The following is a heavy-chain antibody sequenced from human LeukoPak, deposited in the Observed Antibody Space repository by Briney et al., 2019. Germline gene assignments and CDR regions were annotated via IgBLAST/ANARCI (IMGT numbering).Heavy chain of an antibody. V-gene: IGHV1-2*02. Sequence: GASVNVSCKASGYTFTGYYMHWVRQAPGQGLEWMGWINPNSGGTNYAQKFQGRVTMTRDTSISTAYMELSRLRSDDTAVYYCARGLMGYSYGSFLYYFDYWGQGTLVTVSS. CDR3: ARGLMGYSYGSFLYYFDY. CDR2: INPNSGGT. D-gene: IGHD5-18*01. CDR1: GYTFTGYY. J-gene: IGHJ4*02.